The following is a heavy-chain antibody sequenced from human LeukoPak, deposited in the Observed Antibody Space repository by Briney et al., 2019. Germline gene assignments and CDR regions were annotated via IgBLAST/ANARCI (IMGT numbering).Heavy chain of an antibody. Sequence: GASVKVSCKASGGTFSSYAISWVRQAPGQGLEWMGRIIPILGIANYAQKFQGRVTITTDKSTSTAYMELSSLRSEDTAVYYCARVHDKGFDIWGQGTMVTVSS. V-gene: IGHV1-69*04. CDR3: ARVHDKGFDI. CDR2: IIPILGIA. J-gene: IGHJ3*02. D-gene: IGHD3-9*01. CDR1: GGTFSSYA.